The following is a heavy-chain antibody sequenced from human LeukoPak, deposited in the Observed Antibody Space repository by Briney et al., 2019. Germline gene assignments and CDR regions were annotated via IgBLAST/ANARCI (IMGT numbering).Heavy chain of an antibody. J-gene: IGHJ4*02. V-gene: IGHV4-34*01. CDR1: GGSFSGYY. CDR3: ARRGRRIVLMV. CDR2: INHSGST. Sequence: PSETLSLTCAVYGGSFSGYYWSWIRQPPGKWLEWIGEINHSGSTNYNPSLKSRVTISVDTSKNQFSLKLSSVTAADTAVYYCARRGRRIVLMVWGQGTLVTVSS. D-gene: IGHD2-8*01.